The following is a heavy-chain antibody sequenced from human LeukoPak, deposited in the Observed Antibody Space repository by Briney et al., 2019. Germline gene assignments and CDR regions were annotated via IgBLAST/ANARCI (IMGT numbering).Heavy chain of an antibody. Sequence: SQTLSLTCAISGVSVSSNSAVWNWIRQSPSRRLEWLGKTYYRSKWYNYHAVSVKSRITINPDTSKNHFSLQLNSVTPEDTAVYYCARSCSVDSSSWYFDYWGQGTLVTVSS. V-gene: IGHV6-1*01. CDR2: TYYRSKWYN. CDR3: ARSCSVDSSSWYFDY. D-gene: IGHD6-13*01. J-gene: IGHJ4*02. CDR1: GVSVSSNSAV.